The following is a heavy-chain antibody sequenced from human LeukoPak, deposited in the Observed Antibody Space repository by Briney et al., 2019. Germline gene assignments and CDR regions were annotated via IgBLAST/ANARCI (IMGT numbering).Heavy chain of an antibody. CDR3: ARDQTDSSGWYAGMYYYYYYYMDV. D-gene: IGHD6-19*01. Sequence: GGSLRLSCAASGFTFSSYEMNWVRQAPGKGLEWVSYISSSGSTIYYADSVKGRFTISRDNAKNSLYLQMNSLRAEDTALYHCARDQTDSSGWYAGMYYYYYYYMDVWGKGTTVTISS. CDR1: GFTFSSYE. CDR2: ISSSGSTI. J-gene: IGHJ6*03. V-gene: IGHV3-48*03.